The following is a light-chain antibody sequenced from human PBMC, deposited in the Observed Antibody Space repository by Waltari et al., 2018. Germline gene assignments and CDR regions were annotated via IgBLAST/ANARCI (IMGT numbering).Light chain of an antibody. CDR1: QSVGSY. CDR2: DAS. CDR3: QQRSNRPLT. J-gene: IGKJ4*01. V-gene: IGKV3-11*01. Sequence: EIVLTQSPATLSLSPGERATLSCRASQSVGSYLAWYQQKPGQAPRRLIYDASNRATGIPARFSGSGSGTDFTLTISSLEPEDFAIYYCQQRSNRPLTFGGGTKVEIK.